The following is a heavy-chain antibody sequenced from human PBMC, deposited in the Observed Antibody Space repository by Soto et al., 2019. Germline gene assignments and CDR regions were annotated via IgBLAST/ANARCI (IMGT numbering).Heavy chain of an antibody. CDR2: IFYSGSGS. CDR3: VRGPSRGSSLFGPLDY. Sequence: PGWSLRLSCSSSVFIFSTFGMFWVRQAPGQGLEYVSAIFYSGSGSYYADPVRGRFTVSRDNSKNMFYLQMSSLRVEDTALYFCVRGPSRGSSLFGPLDYWGQGTQVTVSS. V-gene: IGHV3-64D*06. D-gene: IGHD3-3*01. J-gene: IGHJ4*02. CDR1: VFIFSTFG.